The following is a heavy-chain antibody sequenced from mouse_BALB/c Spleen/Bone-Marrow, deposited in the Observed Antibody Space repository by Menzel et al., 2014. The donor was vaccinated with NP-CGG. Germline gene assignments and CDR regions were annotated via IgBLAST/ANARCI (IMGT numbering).Heavy chain of an antibody. V-gene: IGHV1-80*01. J-gene: IGHJ2*01. CDR3: ARGGISIDY. Sequence: VKLQQSGAELVRPGSSVKIPCKASGYAFSIYWMNWVKRRPGQGLEWIGQIYPGDDDTDYNGKFKGKATLTADRSSSTAYMQLNSLTSEDSAVYFCARGGISIDYWGQGTTLTVSS. CDR1: GYAFSIYW. CDR2: IYPGDDDT.